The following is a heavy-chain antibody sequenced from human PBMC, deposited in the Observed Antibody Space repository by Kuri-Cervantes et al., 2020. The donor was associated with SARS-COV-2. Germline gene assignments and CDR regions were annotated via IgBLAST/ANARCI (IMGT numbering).Heavy chain of an antibody. CDR1: GGTFSSYA. D-gene: IGHD2-2*01. CDR3: ARPYCTTTTCYDGTFDS. Sequence: SVKVSCKASGGTFSSYAATWVRQSPGQGLEWMGRTIPLFGTTIYAQKFRGRVTLTADKSTNTAYMELSSLRSEDTAIYYCARPYCTTTTCYDGTFDSWGQGTLVTVSS. CDR2: TIPLFGTT. V-gene: IGHV1-69*06. J-gene: IGHJ4*02.